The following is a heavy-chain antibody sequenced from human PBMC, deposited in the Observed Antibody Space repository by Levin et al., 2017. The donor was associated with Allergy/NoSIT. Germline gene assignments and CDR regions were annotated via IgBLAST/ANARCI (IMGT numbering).Heavy chain of an antibody. J-gene: IGHJ4*02. Sequence: GGSLRLSCAASGFTFSSYAMSWVRQAPGKGLEWVSAISGSGGSTYYADSVKGRFTISRDNSKNTLYLQMNSLRAEDTAVYYCAKDLVPSGSYYKPRPVPLDYWGQGTLVTVSS. D-gene: IGHD3-10*01. CDR3: AKDLVPSGSYYKPRPVPLDY. CDR2: ISGSGGST. CDR1: GFTFSSYA. V-gene: IGHV3-23*01.